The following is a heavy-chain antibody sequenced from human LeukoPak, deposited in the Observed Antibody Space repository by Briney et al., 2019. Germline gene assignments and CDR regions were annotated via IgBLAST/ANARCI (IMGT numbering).Heavy chain of an antibody. D-gene: IGHD2-2*01. CDR3: ARRVPAAIHYSYYGMDV. CDR2: IYYSGST. V-gene: IGHV4-39*01. CDR1: GVSISSSSYY. Sequence: SETLSLTCTVSGVSISSSSYYWGWIRQPPGKGLEWIGSIYYSGSTYYNPSLKSRVTISVDTSKNQFSLKLSSVTAADTAVYYRARRVPAAIHYSYYGMDVWGQGTTVTVSS. J-gene: IGHJ6*02.